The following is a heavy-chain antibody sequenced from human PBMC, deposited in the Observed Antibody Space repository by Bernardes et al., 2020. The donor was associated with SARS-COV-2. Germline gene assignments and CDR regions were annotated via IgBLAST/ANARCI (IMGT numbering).Heavy chain of an antibody. J-gene: IGHJ4*02. Sequence: SETLSLTCTVSGGSISSDYWSWIRQPAGKGLEWIGRIYSSGTTNYNPSLKSRVTMSIDTSNNQFSLKLTSVTAADTAVYYCARDISSSSLFDYWGQGTLVTVSS. CDR1: GGSISSDY. V-gene: IGHV4-4*07. D-gene: IGHD2-2*01. CDR2: IYSSGTT. CDR3: ARDISSSSLFDY.